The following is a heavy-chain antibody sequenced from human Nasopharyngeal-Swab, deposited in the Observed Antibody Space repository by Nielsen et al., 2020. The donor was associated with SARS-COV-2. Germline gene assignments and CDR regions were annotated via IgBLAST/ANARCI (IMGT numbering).Heavy chain of an antibody. Sequence: SCTVSGGSISSGGYYWSWIRQHPGKGLEWIGYIYYSGSTYYNPSLKSRVTISVDTSKNQFSLKLSSVTAADTAVYYCARVLGWSGGFHFDYWGQGTLVTVSS. CDR2: IYYSGST. CDR1: GGSISSGGYY. CDR3: ARVLGWSGGFHFDY. V-gene: IGHV4-31*02. D-gene: IGHD6-19*01. J-gene: IGHJ4*02.